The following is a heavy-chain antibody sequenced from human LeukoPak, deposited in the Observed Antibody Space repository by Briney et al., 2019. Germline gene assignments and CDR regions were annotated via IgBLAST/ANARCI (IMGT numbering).Heavy chain of an antibody. CDR2: IKQDGSVK. CDR3: ARIGYSSSSFDY. CDR1: GFTFSNYW. V-gene: IGHV3-7*01. J-gene: IGHJ4*02. Sequence: GGSLRLSCAASGFTFSNYWMSWVCQAPGRGLEWVANIKQDGSVKYYVDSVKGRFTISRDNAKNSLYLQMNSLRAEDTAFYYCARIGYSSSSFDYWGQGTLVTVSS. D-gene: IGHD6-6*01.